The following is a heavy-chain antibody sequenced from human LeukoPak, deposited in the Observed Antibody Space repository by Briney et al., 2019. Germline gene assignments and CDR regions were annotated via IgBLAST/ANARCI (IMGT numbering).Heavy chain of an antibody. J-gene: IGHJ4*02. CDR2: ISSSSSYI. D-gene: IGHD6-13*01. V-gene: IGHV3-21*01. CDR3: ARLIAAAGLDY. CDR1: GFTSSSYS. Sequence: GGSLRLSCAASGFTSSSYSMNWVRQAPGKGLEWVSSISSSSSYIYYADSVKGRFTISRDNAKNSLYLQMNSLRAEDTAVYYCARLIAAAGLDYWGQGTLVTVSS.